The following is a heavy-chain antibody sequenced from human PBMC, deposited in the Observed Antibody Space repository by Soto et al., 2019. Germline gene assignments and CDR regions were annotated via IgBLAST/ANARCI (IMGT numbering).Heavy chain of an antibody. J-gene: IGHJ4*02. CDR3: AKSIDFWSGYPVDY. V-gene: IGHV3-7*03. CDR2: IKQDGSEK. CDR1: GFTFSTYW. D-gene: IGHD3-3*01. Sequence: PGGSLRLSCAASGFTFSTYWMTWVRQAPGKGLEWVANIKQDGSEKHYVDSVKGRFSISRDNAKNSLYLQMNSLRAEDTAVYYCAKSIDFWSGYPVDYWGQGTLVTVSS.